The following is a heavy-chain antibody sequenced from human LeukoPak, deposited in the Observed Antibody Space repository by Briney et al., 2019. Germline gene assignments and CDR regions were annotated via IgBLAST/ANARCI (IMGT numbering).Heavy chain of an antibody. CDR3: ARTVLRYAAYYYYYTDV. CDR2: INHSGST. D-gene: IGHD3-9*01. J-gene: IGHJ6*03. V-gene: IGHV4-34*01. Sequence: PSETLSLTCTVSGVSITTYYWSWIRQPPGKGLEWIGEINHSGSTNYNTSLKSRVTISVDTSKNQFSLKLSSVTAADTAVYYCARTVLRYAAYYYYYTDVCGKGTTVTVSS. CDR1: GVSITTYY.